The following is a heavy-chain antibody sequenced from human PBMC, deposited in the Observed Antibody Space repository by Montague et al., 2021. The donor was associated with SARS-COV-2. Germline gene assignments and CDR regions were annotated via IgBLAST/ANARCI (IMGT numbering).Heavy chain of an antibody. CDR2: IYTSGTT. CDR1: GGSISSGSYY. V-gene: IGHV4-61*02. CDR3: ARDPGLAGYTAGLGY. J-gene: IGHJ4*02. Sequence: TLSLTCTVSGGSISSGSYYWSWIRQPAGKGLEWIGRIYTSGTTNYNPSLKSRVTISIDTSKNQFSLTVNSVSAADTAMCYCARDPGLAGYTAGLGYWGQGTLVTVSS. D-gene: IGHD3-16*01.